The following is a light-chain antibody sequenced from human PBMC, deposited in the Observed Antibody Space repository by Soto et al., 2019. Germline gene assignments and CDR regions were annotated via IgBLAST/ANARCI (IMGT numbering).Light chain of an antibody. J-gene: IGLJ1*01. CDR3: SSYAGTNNRYV. CDR2: EVN. CDR1: GSDIGGYNF. Sequence: QSVLTQPPSASGSPGQSVTISCTGTGSDIGGYNFVSWYQQHPGKVSKLIIYEVNKRPSGVPDRFSGSKSGNTASLTVSGLQADDEADYYCSSYAGTNNRYVFGTGTKVTVL. V-gene: IGLV2-8*01.